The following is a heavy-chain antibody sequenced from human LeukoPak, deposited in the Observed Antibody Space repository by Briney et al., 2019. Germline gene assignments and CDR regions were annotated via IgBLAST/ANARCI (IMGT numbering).Heavy chain of an antibody. CDR3: ARILHRGGPPNWFDP. CDR2: IYHGGST. Sequence: SETLSLTCTVSGYSISSGYFCCLIRPPPGKRPEWIGSIYHGGSTYYKPSLKSRFTISVDTSKNQFSLKLSSVIAADTAVYYCARILHRGGPPNWFDPWGQGTLVTVSS. J-gene: IGHJ5*02. V-gene: IGHV4-38-2*02. CDR1: GYSISSGYF. D-gene: IGHD5-24*01.